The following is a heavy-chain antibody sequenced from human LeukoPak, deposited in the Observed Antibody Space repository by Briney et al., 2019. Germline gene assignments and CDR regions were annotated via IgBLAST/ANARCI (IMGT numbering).Heavy chain of an antibody. CDR3: VRVLILVWTPGDDFDL. D-gene: IGHD3-16*01. Sequence: GDPVRLCCAASGFTFSNYWTHCGIQHHPRELEWVSRINERATIINYTDSVKGRVIISREKARNTLYLQMNSLAAEDAAVYYCVRVLILVWTPGDDFDLWRQGPRDTVSS. CDR1: GFTFSNYW. J-gene: IGHJ4*02. CDR2: INERATII. V-gene: IGHV3-74*01.